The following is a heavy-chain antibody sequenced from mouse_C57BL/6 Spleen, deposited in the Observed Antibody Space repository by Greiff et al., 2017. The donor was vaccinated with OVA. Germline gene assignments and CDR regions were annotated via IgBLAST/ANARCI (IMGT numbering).Heavy chain of an antibody. CDR2: IDPEDGDT. CDR3: TLYYGSSSCAY. Sequence: EVKLQQSGAELVRPGASVKLSCTASGFNIKDYYMHWVKQRPEQGLEWIGRIDPEDGDTEYAPKFQGKATMTADTSSNTAYLPLSSLTSEDTAVYYCTLYYGSSSCAYWGQGTLVTVSA. CDR1: GFNIKDYY. D-gene: IGHD1-1*01. V-gene: IGHV14-1*01. J-gene: IGHJ3*01.